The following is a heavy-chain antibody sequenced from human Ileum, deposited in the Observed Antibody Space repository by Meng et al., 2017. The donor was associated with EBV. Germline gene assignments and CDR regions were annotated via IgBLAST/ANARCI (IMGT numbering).Heavy chain of an antibody. CDR2: IYNSGST. Sequence: QGQLQESGPGLVKPSETLSITCSFSGGSVSSGGNYWSCIRQPPGKGLEWIGYIYNSGSTNYNPSLKSRVTISVDTSKNQFSLKLSSVTAADTAVYYCARDGYSSGSDWGQGTLVTVSS. J-gene: IGHJ4*02. CDR1: GGSVSSGGNY. V-gene: IGHV4-61*08. D-gene: IGHD6-19*01. CDR3: ARDGYSSGSD.